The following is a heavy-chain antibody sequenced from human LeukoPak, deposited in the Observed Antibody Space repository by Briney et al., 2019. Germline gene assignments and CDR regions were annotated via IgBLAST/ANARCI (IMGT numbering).Heavy chain of an antibody. D-gene: IGHD3-22*01. CDR1: GFTFSSYA. Sequence: GGSLRLSCAASGFTFSSYAMSWVRQAPGKGLEWVSAISGSGGSTYYADSVKGRFTISRDNSKNTLYLQMNSLRAEDTAVYYCAKGDSITMIVVVITTNNWFGPWGQGTLVTVSS. CDR3: AKGDSITMIVVVITTNNWFGP. J-gene: IGHJ5*02. V-gene: IGHV3-23*01. CDR2: ISGSGGST.